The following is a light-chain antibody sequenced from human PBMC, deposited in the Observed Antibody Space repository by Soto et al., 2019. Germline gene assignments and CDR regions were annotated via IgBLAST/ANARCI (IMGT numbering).Light chain of an antibody. CDR2: SNN. CDR1: SSNIGSNT. CDR3: AAWDDSLWV. V-gene: IGLV1-44*01. J-gene: IGLJ3*02. Sequence: QAVVTQPPSASGTPGQRVTISCSGSSSNIGSNTVNWYQQLPGTAPKLLIYSNNQRPSGVPDRFSGSKSGTSASLAISGLQSEDEAEYYCAAWDDSLWVFGGGTKLTVL.